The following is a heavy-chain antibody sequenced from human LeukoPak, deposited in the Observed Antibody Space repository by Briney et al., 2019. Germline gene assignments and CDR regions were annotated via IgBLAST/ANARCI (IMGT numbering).Heavy chain of an antibody. D-gene: IGHD3-22*01. CDR2: INHSGST. V-gene: IGHV4-34*01. J-gene: IGHJ4*02. CDR1: GGSFSGYY. CDR3: ARTDYYDSSGYYPQIFDY. Sequence: SETLSLTCAVYGGSFSGYYWSWIRQPPGKGLEWIGEINHSGSTNYNPSLKSRVTISVDTSKNQFSLKLSSVTAADTAVYYCARTDYYDSSGYYPQIFDYWGQGTLVTVSS.